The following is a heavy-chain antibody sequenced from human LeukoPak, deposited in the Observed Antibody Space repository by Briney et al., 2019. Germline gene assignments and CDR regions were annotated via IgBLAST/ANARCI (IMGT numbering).Heavy chain of an antibody. CDR2: ISGSGGST. D-gene: IGHD1-26*01. V-gene: IGHV3-23*01. Sequence: PGGSLRLSCAASVFTFSSYAMSWVRQAPGKGLEWVSAISGSGGSTYYADSVKGRFTISRDNSKNTLYLQMNSLRAEDTAVYYCARIELVGATRPNASDICGQGTMVTVSS. J-gene: IGHJ3*02. CDR3: ARIELVGATRPNASDI. CDR1: VFTFSSYA.